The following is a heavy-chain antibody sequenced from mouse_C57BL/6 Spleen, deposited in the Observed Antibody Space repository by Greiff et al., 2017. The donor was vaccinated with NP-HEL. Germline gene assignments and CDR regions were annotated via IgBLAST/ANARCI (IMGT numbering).Heavy chain of an antibody. J-gene: IGHJ4*01. V-gene: IGHV2-9-1*01. CDR2: IWTGGGT. CDR3: ARERYSNLYYAMDY. D-gene: IGHD2-5*01. Sequence: VMLVESGPGLVAPSQSLSITCTVSGFSLTSYAISWVRQPPGKGLEWLGVIWTGGGTNYNSALKSRQSISKDNSKSQVFLKMNSLQTDDTARYYCARERYSNLYYAMDYWGQGTSVTVSS. CDR1: GFSLTSYA.